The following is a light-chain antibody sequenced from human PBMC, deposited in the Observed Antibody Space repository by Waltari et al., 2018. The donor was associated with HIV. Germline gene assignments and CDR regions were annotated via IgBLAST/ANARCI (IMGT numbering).Light chain of an antibody. V-gene: IGLV2-8*01. J-gene: IGLJ1*01. Sequence: QSALTQPPSASGSPGQSVTISCTGTSSDVGGYNYVSWYQHHPGKVPKLMIYDVTKRPSGVPERFSGSKSGNTASLTVSGLQAEDEADYYCSSYAGSKGNVFGTGTKVTVL. CDR2: DVT. CDR3: SSYAGSKGNV. CDR1: SSDVGGYNY.